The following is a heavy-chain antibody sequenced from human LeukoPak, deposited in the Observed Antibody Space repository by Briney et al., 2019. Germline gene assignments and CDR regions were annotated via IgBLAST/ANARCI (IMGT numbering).Heavy chain of an antibody. D-gene: IGHD2-15*01. V-gene: IGHV3-74*01. J-gene: IGHJ4*02. CDR1: GLAFSAYK. CDR3: AIDSGGYHGGIDY. CDR2: ISTDGYTT. Sequence: PGGSLRLSCAASGLAFSAYKMHWVRQAPRKGLVWVSRISTDGYTTDYADFVQGRFTASRDNTKNTWSLEMNSLRAEDTAVYYCAIDSGGYHGGIDYWGQGTLVTVSS.